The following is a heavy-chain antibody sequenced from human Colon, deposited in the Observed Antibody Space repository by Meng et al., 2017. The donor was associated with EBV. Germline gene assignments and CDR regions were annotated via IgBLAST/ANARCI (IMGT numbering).Heavy chain of an antibody. CDR2: IYYSGST. CDR3: ASLYGDSSVWYLDL. Sequence: GQPHEAEPRLVNPSSTLSLTCTVSGGSICSGNHYWIWIRQHPGEGLEYIGYIYYSGSTYYNPSLKSRVIITVDTSKNQFSLRLNSVTAADTAVYYCASLYGDSSVWYLDLWGRGTLVTVSS. J-gene: IGHJ2*01. CDR1: GGSICSGNHY. V-gene: IGHV4-31*03. D-gene: IGHD4-17*01.